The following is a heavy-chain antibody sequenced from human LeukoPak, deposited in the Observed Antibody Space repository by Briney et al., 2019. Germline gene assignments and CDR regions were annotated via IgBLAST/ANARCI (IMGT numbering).Heavy chain of an antibody. CDR3: ARDRWLDIVATIDPYYFDY. D-gene: IGHD5-12*01. Sequence: GGSLRLSCAASGFTFSDYYMSWIRQAPGKGLEWVSYISSSGSTIYYADSVKGRFTISRDNAKNSLYLQMNSLRAEDTAVYYCARDRWLDIVATIDPYYFDYWGQGTLVTVSS. V-gene: IGHV3-11*04. J-gene: IGHJ4*02. CDR2: ISSSGSTI. CDR1: GFTFSDYY.